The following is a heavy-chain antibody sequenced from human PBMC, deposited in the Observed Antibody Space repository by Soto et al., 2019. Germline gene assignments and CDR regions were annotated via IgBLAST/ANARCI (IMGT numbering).Heavy chain of an antibody. J-gene: IGHJ6*03. Sequence: SETLSLTCTVSGGSISSYYWSWIRQPPGKGLEWIGYIYYSGSTNYNPSLKSRVTISVDTSKNQFSLKLSSVTAADTAVYYCAKTKRSPVDIVATTIGDYYMDVWGKGTTVTVSS. CDR3: AKTKRSPVDIVATTIGDYYMDV. D-gene: IGHD5-12*01. CDR2: IYYSGST. V-gene: IGHV4-59*08. CDR1: GGSISSYY.